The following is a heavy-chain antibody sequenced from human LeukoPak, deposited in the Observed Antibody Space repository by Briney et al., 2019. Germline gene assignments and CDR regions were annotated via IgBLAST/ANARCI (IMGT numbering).Heavy chain of an antibody. V-gene: IGHV3-11*01. CDR1: GFTFSDYY. Sequence: GGSLRLSCAASGFTFSDYYMSWIRQAPGKGLEWVSYISSSGSTIYYADSVKGRFTISRDNAKNSLYLQMNSLRAEDTAVYYCARDLDDYGGTARRGYFDYWGQGTLVTVSS. CDR2: ISSSGSTI. CDR3: ARDLDDYGGTARRGYFDY. D-gene: IGHD4-23*01. J-gene: IGHJ4*02.